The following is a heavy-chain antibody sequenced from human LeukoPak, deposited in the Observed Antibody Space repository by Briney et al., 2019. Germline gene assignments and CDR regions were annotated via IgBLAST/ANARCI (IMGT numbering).Heavy chain of an antibody. V-gene: IGHV3-74*01. CDR2: INPDGTIA. CDR3: ARGCSATRCPADS. D-gene: IGHD2-15*01. CDR1: GFTFSSYW. J-gene: IGHJ4*02. Sequence: PGGSLRLSCAASGFTFSSYWLHWVRQAPGEGLVWVSQINPDGTIATYADSVKGRFTISRDNSKNTLYLQINSRKAEDTAVYYCARGCSATRCPADSWGQGSLVTVSS.